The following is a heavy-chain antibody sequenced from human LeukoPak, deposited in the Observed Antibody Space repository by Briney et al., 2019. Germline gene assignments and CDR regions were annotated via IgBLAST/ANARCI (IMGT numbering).Heavy chain of an antibody. D-gene: IGHD1-26*01. CDR2: IYTSGST. Sequence: SETLSLTCTVSGGSISSYYCSWIRQPAGKGLEWIGRIYTSGSTNYNPSLKSRVTMSVDTSKNQFSLKLSSVTAADTAVYYCARVGRSLSGSHYYFDYWGQGTLVTVSS. CDR1: GGSISSYY. J-gene: IGHJ4*02. V-gene: IGHV4-4*07. CDR3: ARVGRSLSGSHYYFDY.